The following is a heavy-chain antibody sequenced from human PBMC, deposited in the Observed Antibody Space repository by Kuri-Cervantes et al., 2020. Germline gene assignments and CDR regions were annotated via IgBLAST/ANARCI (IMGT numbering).Heavy chain of an antibody. J-gene: IGHJ6*02. CDR1: GYTFTSYG. Sequence: ASVKVSCKASGYTFTSYGISWVRQAPGRGLEWMGIINPSGGSTSYAQKFQGRVTMTRDTSTSTVYMELSSLRSEDTAVYYCARVDSIYTGPYGMDVWGQGTTVTVSS. CDR2: INPSGGST. CDR3: ARVDSIYTGPYGMDV. D-gene: IGHD3-16*01. V-gene: IGHV1-46*01.